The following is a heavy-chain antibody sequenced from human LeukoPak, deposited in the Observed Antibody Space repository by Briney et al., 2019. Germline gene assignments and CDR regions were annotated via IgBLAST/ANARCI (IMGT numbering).Heavy chain of an antibody. CDR1: GFTFSSYG. D-gene: IGHD6-13*01. V-gene: IGHV3-33*01. CDR3: ARVRGGYSSSWYVDY. J-gene: IGHJ4*02. Sequence: GRSLRLSCAASGFTFSSYGMHWVRQAPGKGLEWVALIYYDGSNKYYSDSVKGRFTISRDNSKNTLYLQMSSLRAQDTAVYYCARVRGGYSSSWYVDYWGQGTLVTVSS. CDR2: IYYDGSNK.